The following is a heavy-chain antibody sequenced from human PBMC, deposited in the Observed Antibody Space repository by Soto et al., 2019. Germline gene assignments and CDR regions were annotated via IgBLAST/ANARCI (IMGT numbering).Heavy chain of an antibody. Sequence: SETLSLTCNVSGASISSRNYYWGWIRQSPGKGLEWFGSIFYSGSTYYNPSLKSRITISILTSQNQFSLRLTSVTAADTAVYYCVRHPRRAVPRQHDYYFDTWGPGNLVTVYS. J-gene: IGHJ4*02. CDR3: VRHPRRAVPRQHDYYFDT. D-gene: IGHD1-1*01. CDR1: GASISSRNYY. V-gene: IGHV4-39*01. CDR2: IFYSGST.